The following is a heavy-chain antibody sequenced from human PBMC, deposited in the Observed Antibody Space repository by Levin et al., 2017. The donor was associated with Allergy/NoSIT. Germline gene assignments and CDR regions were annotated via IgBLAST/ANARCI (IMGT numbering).Heavy chain of an antibody. CDR2: INPSIAGT. CDR1: GYTFTGYY. D-gene: IGHD7-27*01. V-gene: IGHV1-2*02. Sequence: ASVKVSCKASGYTFTGYYMHWVRQAPGQGLEWMGWINPSIAGTTYAQNFQGRVTMTRDTSISTAYMELSSLRSDDTAVYYCARDLWALGHLATFNIFDQWGQGTLVTVSS. CDR3: ARDLWALGHLATFNIFDQ. J-gene: IGHJ4*02.